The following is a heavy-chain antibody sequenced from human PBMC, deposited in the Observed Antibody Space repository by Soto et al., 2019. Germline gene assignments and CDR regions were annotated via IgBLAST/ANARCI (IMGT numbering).Heavy chain of an antibody. CDR2: ISSSGAST. CDR1: GFTFSNYA. D-gene: IGHD2-8*01. V-gene: IGHV3-23*01. J-gene: IGHJ4*02. Sequence: GSLRLSCAGSGFTFSNYAMSWVRQAPGKELEWVSTISSSGASTDYADSVKGRFTISRDNSQNTLNLQMNSLRAEDTAIYYCAKNQHAMAHDYWGPGTLVTVSS. CDR3: AKNQHAMAHDY.